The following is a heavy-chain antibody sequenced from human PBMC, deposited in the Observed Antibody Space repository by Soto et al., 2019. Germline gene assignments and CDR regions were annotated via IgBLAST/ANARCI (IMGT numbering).Heavy chain of an antibody. V-gene: IGHV1-2*04. CDR1: GYTFTGYY. CDR3: ARGRYCSSTSCYTTPNYGMDV. CDR2: INPNSGGT. Sequence: ASVKVSCKASGYTFTGYYMHWVRQAPGQGLEWMGWINPNSGGTNYAQKFQGWVTMTRDTSISTAYMELSRLRSDDTAVYYCARGRYCSSTSCYTTPNYGMDVWGQGTTVTAP. D-gene: IGHD2-2*02. J-gene: IGHJ6*02.